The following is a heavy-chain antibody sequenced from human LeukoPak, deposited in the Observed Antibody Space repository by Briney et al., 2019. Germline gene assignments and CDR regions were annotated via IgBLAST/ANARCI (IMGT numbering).Heavy chain of an antibody. D-gene: IGHD2-15*01. CDR3: ARDGSLGYCSGGTCSLGAFDI. V-gene: IGHV4-61*01. CDR1: GYSISSGYY. Sequence: SETLSLTCTVSGYSISSGYYWSWIRQLPGKGLEWIGYIYYSGGTNYNPSVKSRVTISVDTSKNQVSLKLRSVSAADTAVYYCARDGSLGYCSGGTCSLGAFDIWGQGTMVTVSS. J-gene: IGHJ3*02. CDR2: IYYSGGT.